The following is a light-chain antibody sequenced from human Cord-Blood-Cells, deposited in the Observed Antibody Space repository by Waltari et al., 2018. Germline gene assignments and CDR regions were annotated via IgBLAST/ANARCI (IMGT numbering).Light chain of an antibody. Sequence: QSALTQPASVSGSPGPSITISCTGTSSDVGGYNYVSWYQQHPGQAPKLMIYDVSNRPAVVANRVPGSKSGNTASLTISGLQAEDEADYYCSSYASSSTLEVFGGGTKLTVL. CDR3: SSYASSSTLEV. CDR1: SSDVGGYNY. V-gene: IGLV2-14*01. J-gene: IGLJ3*02. CDR2: DVS.